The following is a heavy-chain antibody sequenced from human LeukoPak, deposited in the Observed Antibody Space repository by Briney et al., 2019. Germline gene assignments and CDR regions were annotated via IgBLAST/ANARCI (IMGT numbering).Heavy chain of an antibody. CDR2: IIPIFGTA. CDR1: GFTFSSYA. V-gene: IGHV1-69*01. Sequence: GGSLRLSCAASGFTFSSYAISWVRQAPGQGLEWMGGIIPIFGTANYAQKFQGRVTITADESTSTAYMELSSLRSEDTAVYYCARGDQMATELCYYWGQGTLVTVSS. D-gene: IGHD5-24*01. CDR3: ARGDQMATELCYY. J-gene: IGHJ4*02.